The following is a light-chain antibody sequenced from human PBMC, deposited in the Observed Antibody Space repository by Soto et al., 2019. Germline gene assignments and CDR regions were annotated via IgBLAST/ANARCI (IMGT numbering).Light chain of an antibody. V-gene: IGKV1-5*03. Sequence: DIQMSQSPSTLSGSVGDRVTITCRASQTVSSLLAWYQQKPGKDPKLLIYKASTLKSGVPSRFSGSGSGTEFTLTISSLQPDDFATYYCQHYNSYSEAFGQGTKV. CDR3: QHYNSYSEA. CDR1: QTVSSL. CDR2: KAS. J-gene: IGKJ1*01.